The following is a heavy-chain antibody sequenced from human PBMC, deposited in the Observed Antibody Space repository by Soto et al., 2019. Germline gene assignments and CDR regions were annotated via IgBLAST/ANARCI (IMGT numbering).Heavy chain of an antibody. CDR2: IFHSGRT. CDR1: RGPITSYF. J-gene: IGHJ6*02. V-gene: IGHV4-59*01. D-gene: IGHD6-13*01. Sequence: NPSETLSLTCTVSRGPITSYFWTWIRQPPGKGLEWIGNIFHSGRTNYNPSLKSRVTISVDTSKSQFSLRLSSVTAADTAVYYCARLYSIKANGLDVWGPGTTVTVS. CDR3: ARLYSIKANGLDV.